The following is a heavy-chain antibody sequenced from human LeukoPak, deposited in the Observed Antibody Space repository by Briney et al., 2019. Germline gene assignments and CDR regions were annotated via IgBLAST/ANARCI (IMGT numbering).Heavy chain of an antibody. CDR3: ARVHRGYSYGRLDY. D-gene: IGHD5-18*01. CDR1: GFTFSFYS. V-gene: IGHV3-48*02. Sequence: GGSLRLSCAAAGFTFSFYSMNWVRQAPGKGLEWVSYISSSDNTIHYADSVKGRFTISRDNAKNSLYLEMNSLRDEDTAVYYCARVHRGYSYGRLDYWGQGTLVTVSS. J-gene: IGHJ4*02. CDR2: ISSSDNTI.